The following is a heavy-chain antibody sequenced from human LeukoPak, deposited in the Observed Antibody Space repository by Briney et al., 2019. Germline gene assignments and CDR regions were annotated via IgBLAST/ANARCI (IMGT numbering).Heavy chain of an antibody. V-gene: IGHV3-7*01. CDR1: GFTFSSYW. J-gene: IGHJ5*02. Sequence: QAGGSLRLSCAASGFTFSSYWMSWVRQAPGKGLEWVANIKQDGSEKYYVDSVKGRFTISRDNAKNSLYLQMNSLRAEDTAVYYCARKMKYQLLSYWFDPWGQGTLVTVSS. CDR2: IKQDGSEK. CDR3: ARKMKYQLLSYWFDP. D-gene: IGHD2-2*01.